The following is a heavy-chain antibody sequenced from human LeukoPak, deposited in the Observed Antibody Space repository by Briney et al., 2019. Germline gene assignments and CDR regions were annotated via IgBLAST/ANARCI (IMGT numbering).Heavy chain of an antibody. CDR1: GYSFTSNY. CDR3: ARGEFLEWLSLDY. V-gene: IGHV1-46*01. J-gene: IGHJ4*02. Sequence: ASVKVSCKASGYSFTSNYIHWVRQAPGQGLEWMGMIYPRDGSTSYAQKFQGRVTITRDTSASTAYMELSSLRSEDTAVYYCARGEFLEWLSLDYWGQGTLVTVSS. D-gene: IGHD3-3*01. CDR2: IYPRDGST.